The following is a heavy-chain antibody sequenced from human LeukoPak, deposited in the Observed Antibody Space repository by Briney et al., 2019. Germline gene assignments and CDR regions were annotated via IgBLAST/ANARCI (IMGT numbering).Heavy chain of an antibody. CDR2: ISSSGSTI. V-gene: IGHV3-11*01. D-gene: IGHD1-26*01. Sequence: GGSLRLSCAASGSTFSGYYMSWIRQAPGKGLEWVSYISSSGSTIYYADSVKGRFTISRDNAKNSLYLQMNSLRAEDTAVYYCARGVAGATTSSMVFDYWGQGTLVTVSS. J-gene: IGHJ4*02. CDR1: GSTFSGYY. CDR3: ARGVAGATTSSMVFDY.